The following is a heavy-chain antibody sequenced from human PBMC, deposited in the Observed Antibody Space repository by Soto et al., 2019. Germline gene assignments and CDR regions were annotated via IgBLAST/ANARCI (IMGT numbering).Heavy chain of an antibody. CDR1: GYTFTSYY. V-gene: IGHV1-46*01. CDR3: ARPPTVTTAAYELDY. D-gene: IGHD4-4*01. J-gene: IGHJ4*02. Sequence: ASVKVSCKASGYTFTSYYMHWVRQAPGQGLEWMGIINPSGGSTSYAQKFQGRVTMTRDTSTSTVYMELSSLRSEDTAVYYCARPPTVTTAAYELDYWGQGTLVTV. CDR2: INPSGGST.